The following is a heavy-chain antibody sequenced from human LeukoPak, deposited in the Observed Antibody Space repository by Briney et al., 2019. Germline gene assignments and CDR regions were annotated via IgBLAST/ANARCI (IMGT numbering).Heavy chain of an antibody. CDR1: GFTFTIYT. J-gene: IGHJ4*02. V-gene: IGHV3-23*01. CDR2: INYNGGST. D-gene: IGHD6-19*01. CDR3: AKDGHCPDSICPTNIAVADYVDS. Sequence: PGGSLRLSCAASGFTFTIYTMNWVRQAPGKGLEWVSIINYNGGSTYYADSVKGRFTISRDNSKNMVYLQMNSLRAEDTAIYYCAKDGHCPDSICPTNIAVADYVDSWGQGTLVTVSS.